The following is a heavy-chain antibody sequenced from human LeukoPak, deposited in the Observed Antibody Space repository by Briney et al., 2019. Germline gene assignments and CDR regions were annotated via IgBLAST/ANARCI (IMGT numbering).Heavy chain of an antibody. J-gene: IGHJ4*02. CDR3: ARLWVGRRGYFDY. D-gene: IGHD3-10*01. CDR2: FYYGGNT. Sequence: NPSEALSLTCTVSGGSISRSDYYWGWIRQPPGKGLEWIGSFYYGGNTYYNPSLKSRLTISVDTSKNQLSLKLSSVTAADTAVYYCARLWVGRRGYFDYWGQGTLVTVSS. V-gene: IGHV4-39*01. CDR1: GGSISRSDYY.